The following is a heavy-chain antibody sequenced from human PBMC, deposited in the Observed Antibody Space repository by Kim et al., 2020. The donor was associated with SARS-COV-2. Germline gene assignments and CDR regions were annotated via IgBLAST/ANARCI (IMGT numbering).Heavy chain of an antibody. V-gene: IGHV3-23*01. CDR2: ISGSGGST. CDR3: AKGGITMIVVVKGPLGYFDL. Sequence: GGSLRLSCAASGFTFSSYAMSWVRQAPGKGLEWVSAISGSGGSTYYADSVKGRFTISRDNSKNTLYLQMNSLRAEDTAVYYCAKGGITMIVVVKGPLGYFDLWGRGTLVTVSS. J-gene: IGHJ2*01. CDR1: GFTFSSYA. D-gene: IGHD3-22*01.